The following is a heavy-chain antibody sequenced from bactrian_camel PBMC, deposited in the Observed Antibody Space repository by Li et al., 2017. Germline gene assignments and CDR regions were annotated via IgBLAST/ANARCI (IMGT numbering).Heavy chain of an antibody. Sequence: VQLVESGGGLVQPGGSLTVSCAASGFAFDDYLMGWIRQAPGKGLEWVSVINYRGDSTTYADSVKGQFTISRDNAKNTVYLQMDSLKPEDTAVNYCATRDYCNGGYCYTNWGQGTQVTVS. CDR3: ATRDYCNGGYCYTN. J-gene: IGHJ4*01. CDR1: GFAFDDYL. D-gene: IGHD2*01. CDR2: INYRGDST. V-gene: IGHV3-1*01.